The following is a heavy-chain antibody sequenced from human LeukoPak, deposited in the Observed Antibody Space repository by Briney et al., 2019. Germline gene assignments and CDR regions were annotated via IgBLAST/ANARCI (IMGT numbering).Heavy chain of an antibody. V-gene: IGHV4-34*01. CDR3: ARGRVCSSTSCYPTFDY. Sequence: SETLSLTCAVNGGSFSGYYWSWIRQPPGKGLEWIGEINHSGSTNYNPSLKSRVTISVDTSKNQFSLKLSSVTAADTAVCYCARGRVCSSTSCYPTFDYWGQGTLVTVSS. D-gene: IGHD2-2*01. CDR2: INHSGST. J-gene: IGHJ4*02. CDR1: GGSFSGYY.